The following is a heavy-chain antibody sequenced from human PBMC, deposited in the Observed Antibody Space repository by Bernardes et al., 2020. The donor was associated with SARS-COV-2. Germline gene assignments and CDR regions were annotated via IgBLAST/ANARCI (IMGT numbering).Heavy chain of an antibody. CDR3: ARDTWIQLWLQDYYFDY. D-gene: IGHD5-18*01. CDR2: IKQDGSEK. Sequence: GGSLFLSCAASGFTFSSSWMSWVRQAPGKGLEWVANIKQDGSEKYYVDSVKGRFTISRDNAKNSLYLQMNSLRAEDTAVYYCARDTWIQLWLQDYYFDYWGKGNLVTVSS. V-gene: IGHV3-7*04. J-gene: IGHJ4*02. CDR1: GFTFSSSW.